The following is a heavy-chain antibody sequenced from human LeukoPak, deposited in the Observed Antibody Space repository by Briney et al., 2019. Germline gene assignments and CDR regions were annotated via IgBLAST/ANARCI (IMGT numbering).Heavy chain of an antibody. CDR1: GFTFSSYE. CDR3: AKDGIAVAGRGSWFDP. V-gene: IGHV3-48*03. J-gene: IGHJ5*02. Sequence: GGSLRLSCAASGFTFSSYEMNWVRQAPGKGLEWVSYISSSGSTIYYADFVKGRFTISRDNSKNTLYLQMNSLRAEDTAVYYCAKDGIAVAGRGSWFDPWGQGTLATVSS. D-gene: IGHD6-19*01. CDR2: ISSSGSTI.